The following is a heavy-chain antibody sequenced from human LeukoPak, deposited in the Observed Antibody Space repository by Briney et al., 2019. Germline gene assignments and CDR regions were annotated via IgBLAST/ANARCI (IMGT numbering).Heavy chain of an antibody. V-gene: IGHV4-39*07. J-gene: IGHJ6*03. Sequence: PSETLSLTCTVSGGSISSSSYYWGWIRQPPGKGLEWIGSIYYSGSTYYNPSLKSRVTISVDTSKNQFSLKLSSVTAADTAVYYCARETSQKGAHYMDVWGKGTAVTISS. CDR2: IYYSGST. CDR3: ARETSQKGAHYMDV. CDR1: GGSISSSSYY. D-gene: IGHD3-16*01.